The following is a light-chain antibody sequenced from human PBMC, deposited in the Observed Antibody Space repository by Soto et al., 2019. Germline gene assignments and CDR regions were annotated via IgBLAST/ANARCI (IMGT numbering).Light chain of an antibody. CDR1: GPNIGRNT. CDR3: ATWDDSLNGYV. V-gene: IGLV1-44*01. CDR2: INN. J-gene: IGLJ1*01. Sequence: QLVLTQPPSASGTPGQRITISCSGSGPNIGRNTVTWYQQLPRTAPKLLIYINNQRPSGVPDRFSGSKSGTSASLAISGLQSGDEADYYCATWDDSLNGYVFGTGTKVTVL.